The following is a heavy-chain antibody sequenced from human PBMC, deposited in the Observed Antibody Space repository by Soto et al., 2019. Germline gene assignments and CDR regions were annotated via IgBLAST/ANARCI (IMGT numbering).Heavy chain of an antibody. CDR1: GFTFSSYG. CDR3: AKDGGWGYCTNGVCPTYPTSFDY. D-gene: IGHD2-8*01. Sequence: PGGSLRLSCAASGFTFSSYGMHWVRQAPGKGLEWVAVISYDGSNKYYADSVKGRFTISRDNSKNTLYLQMNSLRAEDTAVYYCAKDGGWGYCTNGVCPTYPTSFDYWGQGTLVTVSS. V-gene: IGHV3-30*18. J-gene: IGHJ4*02. CDR2: ISYDGSNK.